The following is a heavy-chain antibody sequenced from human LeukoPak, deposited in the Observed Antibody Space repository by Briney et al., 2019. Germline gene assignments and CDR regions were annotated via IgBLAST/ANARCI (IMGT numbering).Heavy chain of an antibody. CDR3: ARDSRVGAVFDY. CDR2: INSDGSST. J-gene: IGHJ4*02. D-gene: IGHD1-26*01. Sequence: PGGSLRLSCAASGFTFSSYWMHWVRQAPGKGLVWLSRINSDGSSTSYEASVKRRFTIYRDNAKNTLYLQMNSLRAEDTAVYYCARDSRVGAVFDYWGQGTLVTVSS. CDR1: GFTFSSYW. V-gene: IGHV3-74*01.